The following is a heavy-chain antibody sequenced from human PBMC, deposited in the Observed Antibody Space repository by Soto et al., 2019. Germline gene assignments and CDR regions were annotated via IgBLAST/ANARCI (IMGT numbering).Heavy chain of an antibody. D-gene: IGHD1-26*01. V-gene: IGHV4-34*01. CDR3: ARVYSGSYSDS. Sequence: SETLSLTCAVYGWSGGSFSGYYWSWIRQPPGKGLEWIGEINHSGSTNYNPSLKTRLTISVDNSKNQFSLKLSSVTAADTAVYYCARVYSGSYSDSWGRGTLVTVS. CDR1: GWSGGSFSGYY. J-gene: IGHJ4*02. CDR2: INHSGST.